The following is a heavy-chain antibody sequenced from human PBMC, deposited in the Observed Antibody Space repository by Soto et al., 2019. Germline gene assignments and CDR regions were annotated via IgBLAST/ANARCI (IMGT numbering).Heavy chain of an antibody. CDR2: IYYSGST. CDR3: ARGEYSYGHDAFDT. V-gene: IGHV4-59*01. CDR1: GGSISSYY. J-gene: IGHJ3*02. Sequence: SETLSLTCTVSGGSISSYYWSWVRQPPGKGLEWIGYIYYSGSTNYNPSLKSRVTISVDTSKNQFSLKLSSVTAADTAVYYCARGEYSYGHDAFDTRGQGTMVT. D-gene: IGHD5-18*01.